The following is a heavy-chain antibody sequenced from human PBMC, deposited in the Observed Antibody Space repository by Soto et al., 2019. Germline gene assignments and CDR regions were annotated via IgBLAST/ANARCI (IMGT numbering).Heavy chain of an antibody. CDR1: GFTFSNYA. D-gene: IGHD6-13*01. CDR2: TSHDGTNK. V-gene: IGHV3-30-3*01. Sequence: QGQLVESGGGVVQPGRSLRLSCAASGFTFSNYAMHWVRQAPGKGLAWVAVTSHDGTNKYYADSVKGRFTISRDNSKNTLYLQRNSLRDEDTAVYYCARDLSIAAAVPPITYYYYGMDVWGQGTTVTVSS. CDR3: ARDLSIAAAVPPITYYYYGMDV. J-gene: IGHJ6*02.